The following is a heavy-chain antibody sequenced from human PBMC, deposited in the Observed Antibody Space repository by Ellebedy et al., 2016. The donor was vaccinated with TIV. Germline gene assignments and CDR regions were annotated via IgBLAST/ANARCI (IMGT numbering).Heavy chain of an antibody. CDR2: IYPGDSDT. CDR3: TRNYCTGGSCFDS. CDR1: GYTFTNYW. V-gene: IGHV5-51*01. J-gene: IGHJ5*01. D-gene: IGHD2-15*01. Sequence: GGSLRLSXQGSGYTFTNYWIGWVRQMPGKGLDWMGIIYPGDSDTIYSPSFQGQVTISVDKSINSAFLQWSRLRASDTAFYYCTRNYCTGGSCFDSWGQGTPVIVSS.